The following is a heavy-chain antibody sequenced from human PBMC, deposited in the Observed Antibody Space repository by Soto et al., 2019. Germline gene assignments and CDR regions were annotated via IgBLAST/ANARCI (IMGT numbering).Heavy chain of an antibody. Sequence: QVQLVQSGAEVKKPGASVKVSCKASGYTFTSYGISWVRQAPGQGLEWMGWISAYNGNTNYAEKLQGRVTMTTDTYTSRAYMELSSLRSDDPAVYYCAGGDGAVTTPFDYWGQGTLVTVSS. CDR3: AGGDGAVTTPFDY. D-gene: IGHD3-3*01. CDR2: ISAYNGNT. V-gene: IGHV1-18*01. J-gene: IGHJ4*02. CDR1: GYTFTSYG.